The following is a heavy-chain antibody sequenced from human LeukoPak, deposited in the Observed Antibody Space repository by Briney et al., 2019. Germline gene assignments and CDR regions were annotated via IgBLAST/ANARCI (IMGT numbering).Heavy chain of an antibody. CDR2: INPNSGGT. CDR3: ARESVTAMEYYFDY. D-gene: IGHD5-18*01. V-gene: IGHV1-2*02. J-gene: IGHJ4*02. Sequence: ASVKVSCKASGYTFTGYYMHWVRQAPGQGLEWMGWINPNSGGTNYAQKFQGRVTMTRDTSISTAYMELSRLRSDDTAAYYCARESVTAMEYYFDYWGQGTLVTVSS. CDR1: GYTFTGYY.